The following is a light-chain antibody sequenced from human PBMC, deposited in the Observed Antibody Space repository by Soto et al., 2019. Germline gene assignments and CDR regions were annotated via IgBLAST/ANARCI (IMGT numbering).Light chain of an antibody. CDR1: QSVGNY. J-gene: IGKJ4*01. Sequence: ETVLTQSPATLSLSPGERATLSCRASQSVGNYLAWYQQKPGQAPRLLIYDASNRATGIPARFSGSGSGTDFTLTISRLESEDFAVYYCQQRSNWLTFGGGTKVEIK. CDR3: QQRSNWLT. CDR2: DAS. V-gene: IGKV3-11*01.